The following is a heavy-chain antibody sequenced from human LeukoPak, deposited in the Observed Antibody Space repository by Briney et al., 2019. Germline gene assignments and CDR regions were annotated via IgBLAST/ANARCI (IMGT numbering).Heavy chain of an antibody. CDR3: ARDLGDGYNYGY. D-gene: IGHD5-24*01. CDR1: GGSISSHY. V-gene: IGHV4-59*11. CDR2: IYYSGST. J-gene: IGHJ4*02. Sequence: PSETLSLTCTVSGGSISSHYWSWIRQPPGKGLEWIGYIYYSGSTNYNPSLKSRVTISVDTSKNQFSLKLSSVTAADTAVYYCARDLGDGYNYGYWGQGTLVTVSS.